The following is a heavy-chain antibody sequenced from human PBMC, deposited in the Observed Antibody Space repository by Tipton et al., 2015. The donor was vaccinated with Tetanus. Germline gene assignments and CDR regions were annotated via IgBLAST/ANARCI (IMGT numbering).Heavy chain of an antibody. J-gene: IGHJ4*02. D-gene: IGHD3-16*02. CDR1: GGSISSSSYY. Sequence: LRLSCTVSGGSISSSSYYWGWIRQPPGKGLEWIGSIYYSGSTYYNPSLKSRVTISVDTPKNQFSLKLSSVTAADTAVYYCARSLDYWGQGTLVTVSS. V-gene: IGHV4-39*01. CDR3: ARSLDY. CDR2: IYYSGST.